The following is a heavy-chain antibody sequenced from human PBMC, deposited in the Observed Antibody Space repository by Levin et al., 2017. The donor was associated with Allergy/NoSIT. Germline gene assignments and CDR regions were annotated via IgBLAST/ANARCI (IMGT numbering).Heavy chain of an antibody. J-gene: IGHJ4*02. CDR2: IIPILGIA. Sequence: KISCKASGGTFSSYAISWVRQAPGQGLEWMGRIIPILGIANYAQKFQGRVTITADKSTSTAYMELSSLRSEDTAVYYCAREYSSGWCFDYWGQGTLVTVSS. CDR3: AREYSSGWCFDY. D-gene: IGHD6-19*01. V-gene: IGHV1-69*04. CDR1: GGTFSSYA.